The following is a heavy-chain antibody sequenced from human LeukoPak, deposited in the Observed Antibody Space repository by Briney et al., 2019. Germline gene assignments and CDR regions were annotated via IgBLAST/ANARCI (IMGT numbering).Heavy chain of an antibody. D-gene: IGHD3-22*01. CDR1: GFTFSSYA. V-gene: IGHV3-23*01. Sequence: GGSLRLSCAASGFTFSSYAMSWVRQAPGKGPEWVSTISIDGGRTYYADSVKGRFTVSRDTSKNTLYLQMSSLRAEDTAVYYCAKDPHTSRITMIVVDFDYWGQGTLVTVSS. CDR3: AKDPHTSRITMIVVDFDY. CDR2: ISIDGGRT. J-gene: IGHJ4*02.